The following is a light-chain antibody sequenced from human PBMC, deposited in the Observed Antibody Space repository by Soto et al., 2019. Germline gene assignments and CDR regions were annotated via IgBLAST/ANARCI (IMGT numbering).Light chain of an antibody. J-gene: IGLJ3*02. CDR3: QSYDSSLSGSV. Sequence: QSVLTQPPSVSGAPGQRVTISCTGSSSNIGAPYDVHWYQQLPGTAPILLIYDDNIRPSGVPDRFSGSKSGTSASLAITGLQAEDEAEYYCQSYDSSLSGSVFGGGTKLTVL. V-gene: IGLV1-40*01. CDR1: SSNIGAPYD. CDR2: DDN.